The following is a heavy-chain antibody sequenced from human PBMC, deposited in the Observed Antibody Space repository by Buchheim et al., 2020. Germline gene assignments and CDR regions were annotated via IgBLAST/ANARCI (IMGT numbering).Heavy chain of an antibody. V-gene: IGHV4-31*03. Sequence: QVLLQESGPGLVKPSQTLSLTCSVSGDSIRSGGYYWRWIRQHPGKGLEWIGYMYYSGTTYYNPSLRSRVTISLDTAKNQLSLKLNSVTAADTAVYYCARRDGFNQVFDFWGRGTL. D-gene: IGHD5-24*01. CDR3: ARRDGFNQVFDF. CDR2: MYYSGTT. CDR1: GDSIRSGGYY. J-gene: IGHJ4*02.